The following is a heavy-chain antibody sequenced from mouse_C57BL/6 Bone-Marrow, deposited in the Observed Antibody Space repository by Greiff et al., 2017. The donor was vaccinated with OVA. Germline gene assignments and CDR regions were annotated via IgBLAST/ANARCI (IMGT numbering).Heavy chain of an antibody. V-gene: IGHV5-4*01. CDR2: ISDGGSYT. J-gene: IGHJ3*01. Sequence: EVQVVESGGGLVKPGGSLKLSCAASGFTFSSYAMSWVRQTPEKRLEWVATISDGGSYTYYPDNVKGRFTISRDNAKNNLYLQMSHLKSEDTAMYYCARGGSRLAYWGQGTLVTVSA. CDR1: GFTFSSYA. CDR3: ARGGSRLAY.